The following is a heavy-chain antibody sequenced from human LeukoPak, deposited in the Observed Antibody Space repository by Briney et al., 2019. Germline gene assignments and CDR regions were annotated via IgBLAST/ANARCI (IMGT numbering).Heavy chain of an antibody. CDR3: ARDHGYSYGYYYGMDV. CDR2: IYYSGST. D-gene: IGHD5-18*01. Sequence: SETLSLTCTVSGGSISSYYWSWIRQPPGKGLEWIGYIYYSGSTNYNPSPKTRVTISVDTSKKQFSLKLTSVTAADTAVYYCARDHGYSYGYYYGMDVWGQGTTVTVSS. V-gene: IGHV4-59*01. J-gene: IGHJ6*02. CDR1: GGSISSYY.